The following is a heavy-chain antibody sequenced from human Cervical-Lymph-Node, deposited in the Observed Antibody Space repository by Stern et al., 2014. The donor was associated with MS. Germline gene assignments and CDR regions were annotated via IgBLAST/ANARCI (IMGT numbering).Heavy chain of an antibody. D-gene: IGHD1-26*01. CDR2: IWFDGSDK. J-gene: IGHJ4*02. CDR1: GFMFGAYG. V-gene: IGHV3-33*01. CDR3: ARDGVGTTTGFDY. Sequence: VQLLESGGGVVQPGRSLRLSCEASGFMFGAYGMHWVRQAPGKGLEWVALIWFDGSDKYYADSVKGRFTISRDNSKNTLYLQLNGLRADDTAVYYCARDGVGTTTGFDYWGQGTLVTVSS.